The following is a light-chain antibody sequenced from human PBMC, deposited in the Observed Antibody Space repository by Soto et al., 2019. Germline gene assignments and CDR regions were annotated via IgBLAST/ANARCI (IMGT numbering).Light chain of an antibody. V-gene: IGKV1-33*01. CDR3: QQYENLPT. Sequence: DLQMTQSQSSLSASVGDRVTITCQASQNINNYLNWYQQKPGRAPKLLIYDASNLEAGVPSRFRGSGSGTDFTFTISRLQPEDIATYYCQQYENLPTFGQGTRLEIK. J-gene: IGKJ5*01. CDR2: DAS. CDR1: QNINNY.